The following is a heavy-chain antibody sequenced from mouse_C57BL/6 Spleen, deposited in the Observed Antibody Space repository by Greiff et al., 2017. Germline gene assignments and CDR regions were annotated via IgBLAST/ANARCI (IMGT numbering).Heavy chain of an antibody. D-gene: IGHD2-1*01. Sequence: QVQLQQPGTELVKPGASVKLSCKASGYPFTSYWMHWVKQRPGQGLEWIGNINPSNGGTNYNEKFKSKATLTVDKSSSTAYMQLSSLTSEDSAVYYCARGDLVYYGNYYYAMDYWGQGTSVTVSS. CDR1: GYPFTSYW. CDR3: ARGDLVYYGNYYYAMDY. V-gene: IGHV1-53*01. J-gene: IGHJ4*01. CDR2: INPSNGGT.